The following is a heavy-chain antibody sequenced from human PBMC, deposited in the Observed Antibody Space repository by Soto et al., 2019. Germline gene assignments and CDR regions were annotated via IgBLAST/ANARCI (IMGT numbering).Heavy chain of an antibody. CDR2: IYYSGST. J-gene: IGHJ5*02. CDR1: GGSISSYY. V-gene: IGHV4-59*01. Sequence: SETLSLTCTVSGGSISSYYWSWIRQPPGKGLEWIGYIYYSGSTNYNPSLKSRVTISVDTSKNQFSLKLSSVTAADTAVYYCARVRAAAVSYWFDPWGQGTLVTVSS. D-gene: IGHD6-13*01. CDR3: ARVRAAAVSYWFDP.